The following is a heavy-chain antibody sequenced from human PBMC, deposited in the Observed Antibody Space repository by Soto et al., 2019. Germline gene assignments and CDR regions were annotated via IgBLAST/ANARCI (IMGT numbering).Heavy chain of an antibody. J-gene: IGHJ4*02. CDR2: ISYDGSNK. Sequence: GGSLRLSCAASGFTFSSYAMHWVRQAPGKGLEWVAVISYDGSNKYYADSVKGRFTISRDNSKNTLYLQMNSLRAEDTAVYYCARDRLVDYDSSGYNFDYWGQGTLVTVSS. V-gene: IGHV3-30-3*01. D-gene: IGHD3-22*01. CDR3: ARDRLVDYDSSGYNFDY. CDR1: GFTFSSYA.